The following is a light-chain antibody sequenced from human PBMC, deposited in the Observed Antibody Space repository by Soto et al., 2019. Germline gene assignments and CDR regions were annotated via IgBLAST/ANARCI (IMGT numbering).Light chain of an antibody. Sequence: QAVLTQPASVSGSPGQSITISCTGTNSDVGGYNYVSWYQQHPGKAPKLMIYEVSNRPSGVSNRLSGSKSGNTASLTISGLQAEDEADYYCSSYTSSSTPYVVFGGGTKLTVL. J-gene: IGLJ2*01. V-gene: IGLV2-14*01. CDR2: EVS. CDR1: NSDVGGYNY. CDR3: SSYTSSSTPYVV.